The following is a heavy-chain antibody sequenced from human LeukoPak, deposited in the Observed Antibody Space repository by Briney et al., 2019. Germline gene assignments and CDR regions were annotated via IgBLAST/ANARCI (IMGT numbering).Heavy chain of an antibody. D-gene: IGHD3-22*01. J-gene: IGHJ5*02. CDR1: GFTFSSYG. CDR3: AKGDSSGYYFPSFRFDP. V-gene: IGHV3-30*18. CDR2: ISYDGSNK. Sequence: GRSLRLSCAASGFTFSSYGMHWVCQAPGKRLERVAVISYDGSNKYYADSVKGRFTISRDNSKNTLYLQMNSLRAEDTAVYYCAKGDSSGYYFPSFRFDPWGQGTLVTVSS.